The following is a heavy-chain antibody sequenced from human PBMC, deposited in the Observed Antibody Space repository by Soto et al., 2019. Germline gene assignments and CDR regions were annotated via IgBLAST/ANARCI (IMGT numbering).Heavy chain of an antibody. CDR2: IYYSGST. CDR3: ARDRGVGYYGSGSYLLDV. J-gene: IGHJ6*02. V-gene: IGHV4-59*01. CDR1: GGSISSYY. D-gene: IGHD3-10*01. Sequence: SETLSLTCTVSGGSISSYYWSWIRQPPGKGLEWIGYIYYSGSTNYNPSLKSRVTISVDTSKNQFSLKLSSVTAADAAVYYCARDRGVGYYGSGSYLLDVWGQGTTVTVS.